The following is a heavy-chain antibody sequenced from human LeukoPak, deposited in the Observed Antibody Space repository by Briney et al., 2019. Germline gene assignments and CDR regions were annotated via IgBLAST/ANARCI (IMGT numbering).Heavy chain of an antibody. CDR2: INSDGSST. CDR1: GFTFSSYW. J-gene: IGHJ4*02. Sequence: GGSLRLSCAASGFTFSSYWMYWVRQAPGKGLVWVSRINSDGSSTSHADSVKGRLTISRDNAKNTLYLQMNSLRAEDTAMYYCARPGYRFGQFDYWGQGTLVTVSS. V-gene: IGHV3-74*01. CDR3: ARPGYRFGQFDY. D-gene: IGHD5-18*01.